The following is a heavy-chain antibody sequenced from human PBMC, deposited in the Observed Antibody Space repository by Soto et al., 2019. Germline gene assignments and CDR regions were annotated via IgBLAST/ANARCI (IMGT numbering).Heavy chain of an antibody. CDR1: GGSISSGPYS. D-gene: IGHD6-13*01. CDR3: ARRPHPSSDIWYIFRDQYYFDS. Sequence: PSETLSLTCSVSGGSISSGPYSWGWIRQPPGKGLEWIGTFHYSGRTYYSPSLESRVTISVDTSKNQFSLKLSSVTAADTAVYYCARRPHPSSDIWYIFRDQYYFDSWGHGILVTVSS. CDR2: FHYSGRT. J-gene: IGHJ4*01. V-gene: IGHV4-39*01.